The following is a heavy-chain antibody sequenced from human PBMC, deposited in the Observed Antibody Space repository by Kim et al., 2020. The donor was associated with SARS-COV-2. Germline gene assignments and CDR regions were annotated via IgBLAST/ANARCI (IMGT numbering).Heavy chain of an antibody. V-gene: IGHV4-31*03. CDR3: ARDGIAARSGYYYGMDV. CDR1: GGSISSGGYY. CDR2: IYYSGST. J-gene: IGHJ6*02. Sequence: SETLSLTCTVSGGSISSGGYYWSWIRQHPGKGLEWIGYIYYSGSTYYNPSLKSRVTISVDTSKNQFSLKLSSVTAADTAVYYCARDGIAARSGYYYGMDVWGQGTTVTVSS. D-gene: IGHD6-6*01.